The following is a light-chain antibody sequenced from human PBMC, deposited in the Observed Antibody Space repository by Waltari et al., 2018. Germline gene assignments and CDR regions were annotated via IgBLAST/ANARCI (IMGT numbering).Light chain of an antibody. CDR3: QSYDRSLNGHVV. CDR2: GNS. V-gene: IGLV1-40*01. CDR1: RSHIGPTYA. Sequence: QSVLTQPPSVSGAPGQAVTIPCTGSRSHIGPTYAVHWYQQLPGTAPKLLIYGNSNRPSGVPDRFSGSKSGTSASLAITGLQAEDEADYYCQSYDRSLNGHVVFGGGTKVTVL. J-gene: IGLJ2*01.